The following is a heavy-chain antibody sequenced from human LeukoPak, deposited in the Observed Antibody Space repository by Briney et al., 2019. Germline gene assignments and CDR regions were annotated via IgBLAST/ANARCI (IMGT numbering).Heavy chain of an antibody. D-gene: IGHD3-22*01. Sequence: ASVKVSCKASGYTFTGYYMHWVRQAPGQGLEWMGWINPNSGGTNYAQKFQGRVTMTRDTSISTAYMELSRLRSDDTAVYYCARTAPYYYDSSGLVDWGRGTLVTVSS. CDR2: INPNSGGT. V-gene: IGHV1-2*02. CDR3: ARTAPYYYDSSGLVD. CDR1: GYTFTGYY. J-gene: IGHJ4*02.